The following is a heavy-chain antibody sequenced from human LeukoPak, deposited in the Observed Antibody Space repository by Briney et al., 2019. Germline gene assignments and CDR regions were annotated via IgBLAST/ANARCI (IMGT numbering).Heavy chain of an antibody. V-gene: IGHV3-30-3*01. Sequence: GGSLRLSCAASGFTFSSYAMHWVRQAPGKGLEWVAVISYDGSNKYYADSVKGRFTISRGNSKNTLYLQMNSLRAEDTAVYYCARDMGIAARPEWSLNYWGQGTLVTVSS. J-gene: IGHJ4*02. CDR3: ARDMGIAARPEWSLNY. CDR2: ISYDGSNK. D-gene: IGHD6-6*01. CDR1: GFTFSSYA.